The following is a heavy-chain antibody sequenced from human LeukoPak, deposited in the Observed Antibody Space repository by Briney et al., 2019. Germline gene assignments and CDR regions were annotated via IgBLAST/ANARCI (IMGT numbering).Heavy chain of an antibody. V-gene: IGHV3-72*01. CDR2: IRNKANASTT. J-gene: IGHJ4*02. Sequence: PGGSLRLSCAASGFTFSDHYMDWVRQAPGKGLEWVGHIRNKANASTTYYAAYGNGRFTISRDDSKNSLYLQMNSLKTEHTAVYYCADLGATLWGQGTLVNVSS. CDR1: GFTFSDHY. CDR3: ADLGATL. D-gene: IGHD1-26*01.